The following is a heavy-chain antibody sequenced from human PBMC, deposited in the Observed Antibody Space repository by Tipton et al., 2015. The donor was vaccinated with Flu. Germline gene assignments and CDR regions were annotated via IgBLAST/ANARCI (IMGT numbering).Heavy chain of an antibody. CDR1: GFTFRSYG. D-gene: IGHD6-19*01. V-gene: IGHV3-30*02. J-gene: IGHJ4*02. Sequence: QLVQSGGGVVQPGGSLRLSCAASGFTFRSYGMHWVRQTPGKGLEWVAFIRYDGSTKYHADSVKGRFTISRDNSKDTLYLQMNSLRGDDTAIYYCAKVIPEKVAGLDYWGQGTLVTVSS. CDR3: AKVIPEKVAGLDY. CDR2: IRYDGSTK.